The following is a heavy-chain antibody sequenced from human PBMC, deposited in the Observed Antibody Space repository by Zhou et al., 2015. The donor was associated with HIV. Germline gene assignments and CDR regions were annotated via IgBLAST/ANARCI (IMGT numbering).Heavy chain of an antibody. CDR2: IIPIFVTA. CDR1: GGTFSNYA. D-gene: IGHD2-2*01. V-gene: IGHV1-69*12. CDR3: ARGQPGYCSSTSCRNPYYGMDV. J-gene: IGHJ6*02. Sequence: QVQLVQSGAEVKKPGSSVKVSCKASGGTFSNYAISWVRQAPGQGLEWVGGIIPIFVTANYAQKFQVRVTITADESTSTAYMELSSLRSEDTAVYYCARGQPGYCSSTSCRNPYYGMDVWGQGP.